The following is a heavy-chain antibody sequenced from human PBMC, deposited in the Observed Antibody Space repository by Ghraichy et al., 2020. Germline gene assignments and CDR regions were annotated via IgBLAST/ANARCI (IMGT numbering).Heavy chain of an antibody. J-gene: IGHJ4*02. CDR2: VSDDGVNK. D-gene: IGHD2-15*01. V-gene: IGHV3-30*04. CDR1: GFTFSNYA. CDR3: ANGIGYCSGGICFN. Sequence: GGSLRLSCAASGFTFSNYAMYWVRQAPGKGLECVAVVSDDGVNKYYADSVKGRFTISRDNSKDALHLQMNSLRTEDTAVYFCANGIGYCSGGICFNWGQGTLVTVSS.